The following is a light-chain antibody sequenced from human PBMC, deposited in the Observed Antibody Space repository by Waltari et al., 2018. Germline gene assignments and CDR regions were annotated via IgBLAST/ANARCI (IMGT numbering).Light chain of an antibody. CDR2: AAS. CDR3: HQYYSTPPVIT. CDR1: QGISNS. Sequence: DIQMTQSPSSLSASVGDRVTTTCRASQGISNSLAWYQQKPGKAPKLLLYAASRLESGVPARFSGSGSGTDYTLTISSLQPEDFATYYCHQYYSTPPVITFGQGTRLEIK. J-gene: IGKJ5*01. V-gene: IGKV1-NL1*01.